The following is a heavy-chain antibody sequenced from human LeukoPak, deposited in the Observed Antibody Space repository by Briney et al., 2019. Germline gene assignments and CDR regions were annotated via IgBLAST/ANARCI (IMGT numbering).Heavy chain of an antibody. J-gene: IGHJ4*02. CDR3: ASLDYGGNRGYYFDD. D-gene: IGHD4-23*01. CDR1: GGSISSGRYY. Sequence: SETLSLTCTVSGGSISSGRYYWSWIRQPAGKGLEWIDRIYTSGSTHYNPSVKRRVTISVDTSKNQFSLKLSSVTAADTAVYYCASLDYGGNRGYYFDDWGQGTLVTVSS. V-gene: IGHV4-61*02. CDR2: IYTSGST.